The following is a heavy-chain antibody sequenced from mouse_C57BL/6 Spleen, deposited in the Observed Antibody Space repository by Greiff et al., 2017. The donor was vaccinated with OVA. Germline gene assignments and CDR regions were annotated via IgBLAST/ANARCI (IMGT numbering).Heavy chain of an antibody. V-gene: IGHV1-26*01. CDR1: GYTFTDYY. CDR2: INPNNGGT. D-gene: IGHD3-2*02. J-gene: IGHJ2*01. Sequence: EVQLKQSGPELVKPGASVKISCKASGYTFTDYYMNWVKQSHGKSLEWIGDINPNNGGTSYNQKFKGKATLTVDKSSSTAYMELRSLTSEDSAVYYCARSRQLRPYYVDYWGQGTTLTVSS. CDR3: ARSRQLRPYYVDY.